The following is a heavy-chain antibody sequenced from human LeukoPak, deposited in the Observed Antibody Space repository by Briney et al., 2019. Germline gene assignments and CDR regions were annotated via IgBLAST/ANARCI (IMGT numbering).Heavy chain of an antibody. V-gene: IGHV4-38-2*01. Sequence: SETLPLTCAVSGYSISSGYYWGWIRQPPGKGLEWIGSIYHSGSTYYNPSLKSRVTISVDTSKNQFSLKLSSVTAADTAVYYCAGTIGYCTNGVCYFDYWGQGTLVTVSS. J-gene: IGHJ4*02. CDR3: AGTIGYCTNGVCYFDY. CDR1: GYSISSGYY. D-gene: IGHD2-8*01. CDR2: IYHSGST.